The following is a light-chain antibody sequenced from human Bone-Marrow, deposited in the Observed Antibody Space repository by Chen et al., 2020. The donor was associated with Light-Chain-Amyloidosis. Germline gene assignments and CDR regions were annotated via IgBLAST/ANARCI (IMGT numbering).Light chain of an antibody. V-gene: IGLV4-69*01. CDR1: SGHSSYA. Sequence: QLVLTQSPSASASLGAAVKLTCTLSSGHSSYAIAWHQQQPEKGPRYLMKLNSDGSHSKGDGIPDRFSGSSSGAERYPTISSVQSEDEADYYCQTWGTGIRVSGGGTKVTVL. CDR3: QTWGTGIRV. CDR2: LNSDGSH. J-gene: IGLJ3*02.